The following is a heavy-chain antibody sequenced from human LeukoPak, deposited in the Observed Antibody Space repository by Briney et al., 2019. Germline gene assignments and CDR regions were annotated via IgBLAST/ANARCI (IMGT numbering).Heavy chain of an antibody. CDR1: GYTFTSYY. V-gene: IGHV1-46*01. D-gene: IGHD3-10*01. CDR3: ARGRLGRFGEDYFDY. CDR2: INPSGGST. Sequence: ASVKVSCKASGYTFTSYYMHWVRQAPGQGLEWMGIINPSGGSTSYAQKFQGRVTMTRDTSTSTVYMELSGLRSEDTAVYYCARGRLGRFGEDYFDYWGQGTLVTVSS. J-gene: IGHJ4*02.